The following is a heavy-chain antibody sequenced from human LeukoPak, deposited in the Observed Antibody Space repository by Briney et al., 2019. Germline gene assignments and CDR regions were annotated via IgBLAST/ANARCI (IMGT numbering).Heavy chain of an antibody. V-gene: IGHV3-30*03. Sequence: GGSLRLSCAASGFTFSSYGMHWVRQAPGKGLEWVAVISYDGSNKYYADSVKGRFTISRDNAKNTLYLQMNTLRVEGTAVYYCTRDLMDYDVSTGLHHYYMDVWGQGTTVTVSS. D-gene: IGHD3-9*01. CDR3: TRDLMDYDVSTGLHHYYMDV. CDR2: ISYDGSNK. CDR1: GFTFSSYG. J-gene: IGHJ6*02.